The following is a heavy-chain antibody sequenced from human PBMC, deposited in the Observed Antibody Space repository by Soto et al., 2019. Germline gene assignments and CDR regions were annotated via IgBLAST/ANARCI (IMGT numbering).Heavy chain of an antibody. CDR2: IYYSGST. J-gene: IGHJ4*02. CDR1: GGSVSSGSYY. Sequence: QVQLQESGPGLVKPSETLSLTCTVSGGSVSSGSYYWSWIRQPPGKELEWIGYIYYSGSTNYNPSLKSRVTISVDTSKNQFSLKLSSVTAADTAVYYCARVMDYDSSGYYYLDYWGQGTLVTVSS. V-gene: IGHV4-61*01. CDR3: ARVMDYDSSGYYYLDY. D-gene: IGHD3-22*01.